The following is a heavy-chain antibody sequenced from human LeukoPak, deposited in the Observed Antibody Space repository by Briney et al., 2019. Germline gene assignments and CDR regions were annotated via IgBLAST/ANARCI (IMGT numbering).Heavy chain of an antibody. CDR2: ISYDGSNK. V-gene: IGHV3-30*18. Sequence: GGSLRLSCAASGFTFSSYGMHWVRQAPGKGLEWVAVISYDGSNKYYEDSVKGRFTISRDNSKNTLYLQMNSLRAEDTAVYYCAKDLGYDSSGYIEAFDYWGQGTLVTVSS. J-gene: IGHJ4*02. D-gene: IGHD3-22*01. CDR1: GFTFSSYG. CDR3: AKDLGYDSSGYIEAFDY.